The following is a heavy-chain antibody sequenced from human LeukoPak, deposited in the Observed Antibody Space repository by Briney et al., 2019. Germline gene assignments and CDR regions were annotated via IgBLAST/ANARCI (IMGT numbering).Heavy chain of an antibody. V-gene: IGHV3-23*01. CDR1: GFTFSRYA. CDR2: ISASGDST. CDR3: AKESLRGHSYGFDN. J-gene: IGHJ4*02. Sequence: GGSLRLSCGASGFTFSRYAMSWVRQAPGKGLEWASAISASGDSTYYADSVRGRFTISRDNSKNTLYLQMNSLRAGDTALYYCAKESLRGHSYGFDNWGQGTLVTVSS. D-gene: IGHD5-18*01.